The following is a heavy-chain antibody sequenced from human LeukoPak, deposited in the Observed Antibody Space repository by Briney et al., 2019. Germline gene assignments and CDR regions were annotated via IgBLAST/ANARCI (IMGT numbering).Heavy chain of an antibody. D-gene: IGHD6-13*01. Sequence: ASVRVSCKASGGTFSSYAISWVRQAPGQGLEWMGIINPSGGSTSYAQKFQGRVTMTRDTSTSTVYMELSSLRSEDTAVYYCVSGYQAAAGYYFDYWGQGTLVTVSS. CDR2: INPSGGST. V-gene: IGHV1-46*01. CDR3: VSGYQAAAGYYFDY. CDR1: GGTFSSYA. J-gene: IGHJ4*02.